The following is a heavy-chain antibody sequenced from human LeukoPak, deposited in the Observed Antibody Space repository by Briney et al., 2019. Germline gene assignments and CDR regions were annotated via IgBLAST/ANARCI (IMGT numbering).Heavy chain of an antibody. CDR2: ISWDGGST. D-gene: IGHD6-19*01. CDR1: GFTFDDYA. V-gene: IGHV3-43D*03. J-gene: IGHJ4*02. Sequence: GGSRRLSCAASGFTFDDYAMHWVRQAPGKGLEWVSLISWDGGSTYYADSVKGRFTISRDNSKNSLYLQMNSLRAEDTALYYCAKDTRPHSGWYDYWGQGTLATVSS. CDR3: AKDTRPHSGWYDY.